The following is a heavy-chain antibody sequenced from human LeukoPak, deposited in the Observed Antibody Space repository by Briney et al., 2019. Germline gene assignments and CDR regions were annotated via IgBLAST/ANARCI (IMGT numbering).Heavy chain of an antibody. Sequence: GGSLRLSCAASGFTFGDYAMHWVRQAPGKGLEWVSLIRWDGGSTYYADSVKGRFTISRDNSKNSLYVQMNSLRAEDTALYYCAKGSIGYATDGYFDFWGQGTLVTVSS. D-gene: IGHD5-12*01. CDR3: AKGSIGYATDGYFDF. CDR1: GFTFGDYA. CDR2: IRWDGGST. V-gene: IGHV3-43D*04. J-gene: IGHJ4*02.